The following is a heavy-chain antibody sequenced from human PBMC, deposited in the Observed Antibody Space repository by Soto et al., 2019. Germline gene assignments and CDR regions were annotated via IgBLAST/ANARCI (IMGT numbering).Heavy chain of an antibody. CDR2: IYYSGST. CDR3: ARAYGDYVFDY. Sequence: QVQLQESGPVLVKPSETLSLTCTVSGGSISSYYWSWIRQPPGKGLEWIGYIYYSGSTNYNPSLKSRVTISVDTSKNQFSLKLSSVTAADTAVYYCARAYGDYVFDYWGQGTLVTVSS. CDR1: GGSISSYY. V-gene: IGHV4-59*01. D-gene: IGHD4-17*01. J-gene: IGHJ4*02.